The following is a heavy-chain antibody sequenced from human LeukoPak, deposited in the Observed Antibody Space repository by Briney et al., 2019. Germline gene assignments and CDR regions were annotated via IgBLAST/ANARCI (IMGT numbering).Heavy chain of an antibody. V-gene: IGHV3-66*04. D-gene: IGHD5-18*01. CDR1: GFTVSSNY. Sequence: GGSLRLSCAASGFTVSSNYMSWVRQAPGKGLEWVSVIYSGGSTYYADSVKGRFTISRDNSKNTLYLQMNSLRAEDTAVYYCATLTDTATLKWENWFDPWGQGTLVTVSS. CDR2: IYSGGST. J-gene: IGHJ5*02. CDR3: ATLTDTATLKWENWFDP.